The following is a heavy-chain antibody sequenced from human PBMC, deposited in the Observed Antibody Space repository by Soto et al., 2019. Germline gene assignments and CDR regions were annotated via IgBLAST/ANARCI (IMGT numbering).Heavy chain of an antibody. D-gene: IGHD3-10*01. J-gene: IGHJ4*02. CDR2: TKNKANRYST. Sequence: PGGSLRLSCGTSGFTFSDHYIDWVRQAPGKGLEWVGRTKNKANRYSTEYAASVTGRFTISRDDSKTSVYLQMNSLKIEDTAVYYCANYFGDKFGHWGQGTLVTVSS. V-gene: IGHV3-72*01. CDR1: GFTFSDHY. CDR3: ANYFGDKFGH.